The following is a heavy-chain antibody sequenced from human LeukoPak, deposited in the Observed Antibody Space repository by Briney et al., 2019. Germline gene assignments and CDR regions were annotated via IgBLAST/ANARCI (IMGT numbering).Heavy chain of an antibody. CDR2: MKQDGSEI. CDR1: GFTFSNHW. V-gene: IGHV3-7*03. J-gene: IGHJ4*02. Sequence: GGSLRLPCAASGFTFSNHWMSWVRQAPGKGLEWVANMKQDGSEIYYADSVKGRFTIARDNAKNSLYLQMNNLRAEDTAVYYCAKREGYSIFDYWGQGTLVTVSS. D-gene: IGHD5-24*01. CDR3: AKREGYSIFDY.